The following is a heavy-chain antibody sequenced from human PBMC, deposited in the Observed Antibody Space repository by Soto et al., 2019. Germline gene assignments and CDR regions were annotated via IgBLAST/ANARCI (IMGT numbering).Heavy chain of an antibody. V-gene: IGHV3-64D*06. CDR2: IKSKGDTT. CDR3: GKERSLAVDDVYYFDY. D-gene: IGHD2-15*01. CDR1: GFTFSDYG. Sequence: GGSLRLSCSAFGFTFSDYGMHWVRQAPGKGLEFVSAIKSKGDTTYYADSGRGRFTISRDNSKNTLYLQMSSLRGDETAVYYCGKERSLAVDDVYYFDYWGPRVLVTVS. J-gene: IGHJ4*02.